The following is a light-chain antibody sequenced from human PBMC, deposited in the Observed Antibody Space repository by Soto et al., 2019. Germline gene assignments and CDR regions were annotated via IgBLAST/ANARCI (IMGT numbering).Light chain of an antibody. CDR1: SSNIGRNA. V-gene: IGLV1-44*01. CDR3: AAWDASLNAYV. CDR2: SNN. J-gene: IGLJ1*01. Sequence: QSVLSQPPSASGTPGQRVTISCSGSSSNIGRNAVNWYHQLPGTAPKLLIYSNNQRPSGVPDRFSGSKSGTSASLAISGLQSEDEADYYCAAWDASLNAYVFGSGTKVNVL.